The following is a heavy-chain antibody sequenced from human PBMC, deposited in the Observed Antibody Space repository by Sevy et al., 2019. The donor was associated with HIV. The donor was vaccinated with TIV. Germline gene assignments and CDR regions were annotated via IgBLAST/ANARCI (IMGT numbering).Heavy chain of an antibody. Sequence: SLRLSCAASGFTFSSYAMHWVRQAPGKGLEWVAVISYDGSNKYYADSVKGRFTISRDNSKNTLYLQMNSLRAEDTAVYYWARDGPEVEMATITRYSPYGMDVWGQGTTVTVSS. CDR1: GFTFSSYA. CDR3: ARDGPEVEMATITRYSPYGMDV. D-gene: IGHD5-12*01. V-gene: IGHV3-30-3*01. CDR2: ISYDGSNK. J-gene: IGHJ6*02.